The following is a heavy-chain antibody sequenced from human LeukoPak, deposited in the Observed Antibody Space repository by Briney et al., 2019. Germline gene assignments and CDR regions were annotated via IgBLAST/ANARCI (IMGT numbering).Heavy chain of an antibody. J-gene: IGHJ4*02. D-gene: IGHD6-13*01. V-gene: IGHV3-23*01. CDR3: AKDQSYDQEYSSSWTFDY. CDR1: GFTFSSYS. CDR2: ISGSGGST. Sequence: GGSLRLSCAASGFTFSSYSMNWVRQAPGKGLEWVSAISGSGGSTYYADSVKGRFTISRDNSKNTLYLQMNSLRAEDTAVYYCAKDQSYDQEYSSSWTFDYWGQGTLVTVSS.